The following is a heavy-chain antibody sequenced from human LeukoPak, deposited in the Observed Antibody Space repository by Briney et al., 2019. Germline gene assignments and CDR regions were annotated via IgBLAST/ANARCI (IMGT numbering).Heavy chain of an antibody. CDR1: GYTFTGYY. CDR2: INPNSGGT. J-gene: IGHJ6*03. V-gene: IGHV1-2*02. Sequence: ASVKVSCKASGYTFTGYYMHWVRQAPGQGLEWMGWINPNSGGTNYAQKFQGRVTMTRDTSISTAYMELSRLRSDDTAVYYCARDTAMVPYYYYYMDVWGKGTTVTVSS. CDR3: ARDTAMVPYYYYYMDV. D-gene: IGHD5-18*01.